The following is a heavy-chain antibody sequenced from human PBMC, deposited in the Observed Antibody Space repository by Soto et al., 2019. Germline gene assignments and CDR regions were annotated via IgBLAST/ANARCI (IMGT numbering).Heavy chain of an antibody. Sequence: QVQLVESGGGVVQPGRSLILSCEASGFTFSSDGMHWVRKAPGKGLELVAVIWYDGSNKYYADSVKGRFTISRDNSKNTLYLQMNSLRAEDTAVYYCARGFQWETPAAFDIWGQGTMVTVSS. CDR3: ARGFQWETPAAFDI. CDR2: IWYDGSNK. J-gene: IGHJ3*02. CDR1: GFTFSSDG. D-gene: IGHD1-26*01. V-gene: IGHV3-33*01.